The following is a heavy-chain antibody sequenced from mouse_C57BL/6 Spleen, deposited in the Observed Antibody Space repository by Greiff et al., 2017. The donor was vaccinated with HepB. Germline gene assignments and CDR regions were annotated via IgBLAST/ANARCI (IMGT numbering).Heavy chain of an antibody. CDR2: INYDGSST. V-gene: IGHV5-16*01. CDR3: AREYDYDDGGFDY. CDR1: GFTFSDYY. J-gene: IGHJ2*01. Sequence: EVQWVESEGGLVQPGSSMKLSCTASGFTFSDYYMAWVRQVPEKGLEWVANINYDGSSTYYLDSLKSRFIISRDNAKNILYLQMSSLKSEDTATYYCAREYDYDDGGFDYWGQGTTLTVSS. D-gene: IGHD2-4*01.